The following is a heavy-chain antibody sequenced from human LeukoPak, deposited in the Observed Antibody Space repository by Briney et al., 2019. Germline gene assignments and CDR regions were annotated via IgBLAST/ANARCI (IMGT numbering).Heavy chain of an antibody. J-gene: IGHJ3*02. CDR1: GGTFSSYA. V-gene: IGHV1-69*13. CDR3: ASSVKVDTAMGDAFDI. Sequence: SVKVSCKASGGTFSSYAVSWVRQAPGQGLEWMGGIIPIFGTANYAQKFQGRVTITADESTSTAYMELSSLRSEDTAVYYCASSVKVDTAMGDAFDIWGQGTMVTVSS. CDR2: IIPIFGTA. D-gene: IGHD5-18*01.